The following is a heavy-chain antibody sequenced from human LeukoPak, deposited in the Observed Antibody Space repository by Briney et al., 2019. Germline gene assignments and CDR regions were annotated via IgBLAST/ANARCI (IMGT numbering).Heavy chain of an antibody. Sequence: SETLSLTCTVSGGSISSGDYYWSWIRQPPGKGLEWIGYIYYSGSTYYNPSLKSRVTISVDTSKNQFSLKLSSVTAADTAVYYCARQESSSCFDYWGQGTLVTVSS. CDR2: IYYSGST. V-gene: IGHV4-30-4*08. J-gene: IGHJ4*02. CDR3: ARQESSSCFDY. D-gene: IGHD6-6*01. CDR1: GGSISSGDYY.